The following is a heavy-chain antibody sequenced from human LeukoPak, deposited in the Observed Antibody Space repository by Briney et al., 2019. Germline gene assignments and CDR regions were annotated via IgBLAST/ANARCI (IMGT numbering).Heavy chain of an antibody. J-gene: IGHJ5*02. V-gene: IGHV4-59*01. CDR2: IYYNGNT. CDR3: ARGRVWFDP. CDR1: SGSISSYY. Sequence: KPSETLSLTCTVSSGSISSYYWSWIRQPPGKGLDWIGYIYYNGNTNYNPSLKSRVTISVDTSKNQFSLKLSSVTAADTAVYYCARGRVWFDPWGQGTLVTVSS.